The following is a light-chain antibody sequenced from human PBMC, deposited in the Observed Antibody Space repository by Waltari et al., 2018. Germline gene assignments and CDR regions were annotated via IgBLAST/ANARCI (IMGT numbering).Light chain of an antibody. V-gene: IGLV8-61*01. CDR3: SLYMGSGIWV. CDR2: KGS. J-gene: IGLJ3*02. CDR1: SGSVSTTSY. Sequence: QTVVTQEPSLSVSPGGTVTPTCALTSGSVSTTSYATWYQQTPGQPPRTLVYKGSSRSSGVPDRFSGSVLGNTVALTITGAQADDESNYYCSLYMGSGIWVFGGGTKLTVL.